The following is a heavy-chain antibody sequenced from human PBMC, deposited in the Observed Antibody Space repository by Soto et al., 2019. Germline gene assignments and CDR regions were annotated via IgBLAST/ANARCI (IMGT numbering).Heavy chain of an antibody. CDR2: IWYDGSNK. J-gene: IGHJ6*03. Sequence: GGSLRLSCAASGFTFSSYGMHWVRQAPGKGLEWVAVIWYDGSNKYYADSVKGRFTISRDNSKNTLYLQMNSLRAEDTAVYYCARDLVAARPHYYYYMDVWGKGTTVTVSS. CDR1: GFTFSSYG. V-gene: IGHV3-33*01. D-gene: IGHD2-15*01. CDR3: ARDLVAARPHYYYYMDV.